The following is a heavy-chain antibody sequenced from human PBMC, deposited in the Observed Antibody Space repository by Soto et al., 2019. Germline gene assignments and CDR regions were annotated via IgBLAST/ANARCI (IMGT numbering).Heavy chain of an antibody. CDR2: IYSGGST. CDR3: ARAASSGSYRGGFDY. Sequence: EVQLVEPGGGLIQPGGSLRLSCAASGFTVSSNYMSGVRQAPGKGLEWVSVIYSGGSTYYADSVKGRFTISRDNSKITLYLQMNSLRAEDTAVYYCARAASSGSYRGGFDYWGQGTLVTFSS. V-gene: IGHV3-53*01. CDR1: GFTVSSNY. D-gene: IGHD1-26*01. J-gene: IGHJ4*02.